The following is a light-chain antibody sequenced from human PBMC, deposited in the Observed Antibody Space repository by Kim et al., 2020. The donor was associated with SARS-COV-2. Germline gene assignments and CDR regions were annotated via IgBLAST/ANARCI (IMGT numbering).Light chain of an antibody. Sequence: SVSPGQTASITCSGDRLGDKYACWYQQKPGQSPVLVIYQDTKRPSGIPERFSGSNSGNTATLTISGTQAMDEADYYCQAWDSNTAVFGGGTQLSVL. CDR2: QDT. J-gene: IGLJ2*01. V-gene: IGLV3-1*01. CDR1: RLGDKY. CDR3: QAWDSNTAV.